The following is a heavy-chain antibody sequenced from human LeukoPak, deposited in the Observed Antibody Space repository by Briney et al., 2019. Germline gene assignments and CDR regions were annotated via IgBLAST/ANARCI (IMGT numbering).Heavy chain of an antibody. CDR1: GFTFSSYG. J-gene: IGHJ4*02. Sequence: PGRSLRLSCAASGFTFSSYGMHWVRQAPGKGLEWVAVISYDGSNKYYADSVKGRFTISRDNAKNSLYLEMNSLRAEDTAVYFCARDGGSGWDYWGQGTLVTVSS. V-gene: IGHV3-30*03. CDR3: ARDGGSGWDY. D-gene: IGHD6-19*01. CDR2: ISYDGSNK.